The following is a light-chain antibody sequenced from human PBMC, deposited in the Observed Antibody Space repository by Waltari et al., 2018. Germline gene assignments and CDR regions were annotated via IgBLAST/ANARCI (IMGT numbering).Light chain of an antibody. V-gene: IGKV1-39*01. CDR2: GAS. J-gene: IGKJ2*01. CDR3: QQSHSSS. CDR1: QSINNF. Sequence: DIQMTQSPSSLSASVGDRVTSTCRASQSINNFLNWYQHKPGKAPKILIYGASTLQSGVPSRFNGSGSGTDFTLTITSLQPEDFASYYCQQSHSSSFGQGTRLEIK.